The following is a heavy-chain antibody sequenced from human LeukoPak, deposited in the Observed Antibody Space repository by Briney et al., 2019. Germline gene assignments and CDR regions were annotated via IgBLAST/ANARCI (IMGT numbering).Heavy chain of an antibody. CDR3: ARRHYDFWSGYPNWFDP. D-gene: IGHD3-3*01. CDR1: GYSFTSYW. J-gene: IGHJ5*02. V-gene: IGHV5-51*01. CDR2: IYPGDSDT. Sequence: GESLKISCKGSGYSFTSYWIGWVRQMPGKGLEWMGIIYPGDSDTRYSPSFQGQVTISADKSISTAYLQWSSLKASDTAMYYCARRHYDFWSGYPNWFDPWGQGTLVTVSS.